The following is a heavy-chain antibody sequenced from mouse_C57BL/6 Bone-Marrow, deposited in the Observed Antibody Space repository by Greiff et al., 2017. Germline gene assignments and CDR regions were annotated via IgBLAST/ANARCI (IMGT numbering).Heavy chain of an antibody. CDR2: INPGSGGT. CDR1: GYAFTNYL. J-gene: IGHJ3*01. CDR3: AREGLRRGRAY. D-gene: IGHD2-2*01. V-gene: IGHV1-54*01. Sequence: VQLQQSGAELVRPGTSVKVSCKASGYAFTNYLIEWVKQRPGQGLEWIGVINPGSGGTNYNEKFKGKATLTADKSSSTAYMQLSSLTSEDSAVYFCAREGLRRGRAYWGQGTRVT.